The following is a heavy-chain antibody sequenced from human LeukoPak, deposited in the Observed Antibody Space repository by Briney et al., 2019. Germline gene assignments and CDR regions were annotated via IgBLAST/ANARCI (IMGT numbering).Heavy chain of an antibody. J-gene: IGHJ1*01. V-gene: IGHV3-23*01. Sequence: GGSLRLSCAASGLTFRNYAMSWVRQAPGKGLEWVSVICANDGNTYYADAVKGRFTISRDNSKDTLYLQMNSLRAEDTAVYSCATGGNFYYSHWGQGTLVTVSS. CDR2: ICANDGNT. CDR3: ATGGNFYYSH. CDR1: GLTFRNYA. D-gene: IGHD4-11*01.